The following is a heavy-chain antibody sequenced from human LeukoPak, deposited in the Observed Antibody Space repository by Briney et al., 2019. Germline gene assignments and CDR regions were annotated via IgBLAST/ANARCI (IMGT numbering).Heavy chain of an antibody. D-gene: IGHD3-22*01. J-gene: IGHJ4*02. V-gene: IGHV1-18*01. CDR3: ARDYYYDSSGYYHLDY. Sequence: ASVKVSCKASGYTFTNYGITWVRQAPGQGLEWMGWISAYNGNTNYAQKLQGRVTMTTDTSTTTAYMEVRSLRSDDTAVYCCARDYYYDSSGYYHLDYWGQGTLVTVSS. CDR1: GYTFTNYG. CDR2: ISAYNGNT.